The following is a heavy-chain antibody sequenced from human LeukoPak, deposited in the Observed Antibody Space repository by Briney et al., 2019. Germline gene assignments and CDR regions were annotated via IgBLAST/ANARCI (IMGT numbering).Heavy chain of an antibody. CDR2: IYYSGST. V-gene: IGHV4-59*01. Sequence: SETLSLTCTVSGGSISSYYWSWIRQPPGKGLEWIGYIYYSGSTNYNPSLKSRVTILVDTPKNQFSLKLTSVTAADTAVYYCARRGFRTSDYYDSSGYYSYFDYWGQGTLVTVSS. CDR3: ARRGFRTSDYYDSSGYYSYFDY. D-gene: IGHD3-22*01. CDR1: GGSISSYY. J-gene: IGHJ4*02.